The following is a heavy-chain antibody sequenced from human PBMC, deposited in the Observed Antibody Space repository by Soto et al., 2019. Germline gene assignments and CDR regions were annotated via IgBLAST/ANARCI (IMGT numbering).Heavy chain of an antibody. Sequence: EVQLVESGGGLVQPGGSLRLSCAASGFSSNNHFMSWVRQAPGKGLEWVANIKPDGSEKNYVDSVKGRFTISRDNAKNSLYPQMNSLRAEDTAVYYCARELSWSGRDYWGQGTLVTVSS. CDR2: IKPDGSEK. CDR3: ARELSWSGRDY. CDR1: GFSSNNHF. V-gene: IGHV3-7*01. D-gene: IGHD3-3*01. J-gene: IGHJ4*02.